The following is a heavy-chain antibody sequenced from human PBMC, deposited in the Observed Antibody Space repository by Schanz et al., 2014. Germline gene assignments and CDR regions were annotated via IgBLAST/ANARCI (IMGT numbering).Heavy chain of an antibody. V-gene: IGHV3-21*01. CDR1: GFTFSTYY. CDR3: ARPSDSSWYMDV. J-gene: IGHJ6*03. D-gene: IGHD2-21*02. Sequence: DVQLVDSGGGLVQPGGSLRLSCAASGFTFSTYYMNWVRQAPGKGLEWVSSISSSSSYISYADSVKGRFTISRDNAKNSLYLQMNSLRAEDTAVYYCARPSDSSWYMDVWGKWTTVAVSS. CDR2: ISSSSSYI.